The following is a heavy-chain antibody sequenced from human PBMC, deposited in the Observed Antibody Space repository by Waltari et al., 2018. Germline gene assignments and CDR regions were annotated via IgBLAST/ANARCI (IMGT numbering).Heavy chain of an antibody. D-gene: IGHD3-16*02. CDR1: GGSISSYY. J-gene: IGHJ6*03. CDR2: IYTSGST. V-gene: IGHV4-4*07. Sequence: QVQLQESGPGLVKPSETLSLTCTVSGGSISSYYWSWIRQPAGKGLEWIGRIYTSGSTNYNPSLKSRVTMSVDTSKNQFSLKLSSVTAADTAVYYCAREAMITFGGVIAPYYYYYMDVWGKGTTVIVSS. CDR3: AREAMITFGGVIAPYYYYYMDV.